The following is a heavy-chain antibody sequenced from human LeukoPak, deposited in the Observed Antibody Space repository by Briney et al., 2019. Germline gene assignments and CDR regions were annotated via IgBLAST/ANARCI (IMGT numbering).Heavy chain of an antibody. D-gene: IGHD3-9*01. J-gene: IGHJ3*02. CDR3: ARGYDILTGYTPPDAFDI. Sequence: ASVKVSCKASGYTFTDYYIHWVRQAPGQGLEWMGWINPNSGNIKYGQKFQGRVTMTRNTSISTAYMELSSLRSEDTAVYYCARGYDILTGYTPPDAFDIWGQGTMVTVSS. V-gene: IGHV1-2*02. CDR2: INPNSGNI. CDR1: GYTFTDYY.